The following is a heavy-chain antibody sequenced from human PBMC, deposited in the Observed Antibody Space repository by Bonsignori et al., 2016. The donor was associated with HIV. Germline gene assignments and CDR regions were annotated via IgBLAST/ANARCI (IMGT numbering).Heavy chain of an antibody. CDR2: LYQWEH. D-gene: IGHD3-22*01. J-gene: IGHJ3*02. CDR3: ASSPTYYYDSSGYYYVTGSAFDI. V-gene: IGHV4-61*02. Sequence: QVQLQESGPGLVKPSQTLSLTCTVSGGSLSSGSYYWSWIPAARREGTGVDWAYLYQWEHPLQPLLKSRVTISVDTSKNQFSLKLTSVTAADTAVYYCASSPTYYYDSSGYYYVTGSAFDIWAKGQWSP. CDR1: GGSLSSGSYY.